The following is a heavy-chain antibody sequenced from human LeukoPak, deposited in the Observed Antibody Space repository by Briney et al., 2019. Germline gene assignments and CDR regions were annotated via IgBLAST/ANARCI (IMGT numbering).Heavy chain of an antibody. CDR2: IIPILGIA. J-gene: IGHJ5*02. CDR1: GYTFTSYG. V-gene: IGHV1-69*04. D-gene: IGHD2-2*01. Sequence: SVRVPCKASGYTFTSYGISWVRQAPGQGPEWMGRIIPILGIANYAQQFQGRVTITADKSQSTAYMRLCSLRSEDTAVYYCARSTSHYRPNWFDPWGQGTLSPSPQ. CDR3: ARSTSHYRPNWFDP.